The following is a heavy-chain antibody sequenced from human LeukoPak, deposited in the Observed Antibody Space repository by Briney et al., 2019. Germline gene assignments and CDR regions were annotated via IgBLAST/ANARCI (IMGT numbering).Heavy chain of an antibody. V-gene: IGHV4-39*06. J-gene: IGHJ4*02. Sequence: PSETLSLTCTVSGGSISSSSYYWGWIRQPPGKGLEWIGSIYYSGSTYYTPSLKSRVTISVDTSKNQFPLKLSSVTAADTVVYYCARDPYCSTTTCSEIDYWGQGTLVTVSS. CDR2: IYYSGST. CDR3: ARDPYCSTTTCSEIDY. D-gene: IGHD2-2*01. CDR1: GGSISSSSYY.